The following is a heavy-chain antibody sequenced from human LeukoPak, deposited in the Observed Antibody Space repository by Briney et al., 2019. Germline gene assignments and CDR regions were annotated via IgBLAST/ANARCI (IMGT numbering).Heavy chain of an antibody. J-gene: IGHJ4*02. V-gene: IGHV4-34*01. CDR2: INHSGST. Sequence: PSETLSPTCAVYGGSFSGYYWSWIRQPPGKGLEWIGEINHSGSTNYNPSLKSRVTISVDTSKNQFSLKLSSVTAADTAVYYCARGIVATMAFDYWGQGTLVTVSS. CDR1: GGSFSGYY. CDR3: ARGIVATMAFDY. D-gene: IGHD5-12*01.